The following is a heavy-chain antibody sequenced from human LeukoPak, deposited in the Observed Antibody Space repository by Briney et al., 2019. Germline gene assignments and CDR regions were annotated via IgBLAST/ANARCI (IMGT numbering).Heavy chain of an antibody. CDR3: ARETHYYDSSGYLYYYYGMDV. D-gene: IGHD3-22*01. CDR1: GYIFTSYA. J-gene: IGHJ6*02. CDR2: INTGNGNT. Sequence: ASVKVSCKASGYIFTSYAMHWVRQAPGQRLEWMGWINTGNGNTKYSQKFQGRVTIIRDTSASTAYMELSSLRSEDTAVYYCARETHYYDSSGYLYYYYGMDVWGQGTTVTVSS. V-gene: IGHV1-3*04.